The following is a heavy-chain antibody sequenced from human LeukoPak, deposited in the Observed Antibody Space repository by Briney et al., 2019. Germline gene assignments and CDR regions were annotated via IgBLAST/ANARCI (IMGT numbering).Heavy chain of an antibody. CDR3: ARVSYYDSSGNPYGMDV. CDR1: GGSFSGYY. D-gene: IGHD3-22*01. CDR2: INHSGST. Sequence: SETLSLTCAVYGGSFSGYYWSWIRQPPGKGLEWLGEINHSGSTNYNPSLKSRVTISVDTSKNQFSLKLSSVTAADTAVYYCARVSYYDSSGNPYGMDVWGQGTTVTVSS. V-gene: IGHV4-34*01. J-gene: IGHJ6*02.